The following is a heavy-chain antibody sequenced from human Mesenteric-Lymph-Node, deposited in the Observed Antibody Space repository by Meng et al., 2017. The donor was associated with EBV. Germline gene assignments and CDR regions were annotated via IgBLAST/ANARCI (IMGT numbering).Heavy chain of an antibody. CDR3: ARSGAIIGVQGAPDY. V-gene: IGHV4-4*02. D-gene: IGHD3-10*01. CDR2: IHHSGST. J-gene: IGHJ4*02. Sequence: QVQLQASGPGLVKPSGTLSLICAVSGDSIITNTWWTWVRQPPGKGLEWIGEIHHSGSTNYNPSLRSRVTISVDTSKTQFSLEVTSVTAADTAVYYCARSGAIIGVQGAPDYWGQGTLVTVSS. CDR1: GDSIITNTW.